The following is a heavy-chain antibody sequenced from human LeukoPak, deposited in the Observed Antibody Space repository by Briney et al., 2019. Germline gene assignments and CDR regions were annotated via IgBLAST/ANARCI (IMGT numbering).Heavy chain of an antibody. CDR3: AKVLISGSSPYYFDY. CDR1: GFTFSSYA. J-gene: IGHJ4*02. CDR2: ISGSGGST. V-gene: IGHV3-23*01. D-gene: IGHD1-26*01. Sequence: PGGSLRLSCAASGFTFSSYAMNWVRLAPGRGLEWVSVISGSGGSTYYADSVKGRFTISRDNSKNTLYLQMNSLRAEDTAVYYCAKVLISGSSPYYFDYWGQGTLVTVSS.